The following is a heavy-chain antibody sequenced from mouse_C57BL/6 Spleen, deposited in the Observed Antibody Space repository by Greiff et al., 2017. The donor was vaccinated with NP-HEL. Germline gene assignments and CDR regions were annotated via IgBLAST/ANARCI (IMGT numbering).Heavy chain of an antibody. D-gene: IGHD2-14*01. J-gene: IGHJ4*01. CDR2: IDPEDGDT. CDR3: TKRREYDERGYAMDY. Sequence: EVQLQQSGAELVRPGASVKLSCTASGFNIKDYYMHWVKQRPEQGLEWIGRIDPEDGDTEYAPKFQGKATMTADTSSNTAYLQLSSLTSEDTAVYYCTKRREYDERGYAMDYWGQGTSVTVSS. CDR1: GFNIKDYY. V-gene: IGHV14-1*01.